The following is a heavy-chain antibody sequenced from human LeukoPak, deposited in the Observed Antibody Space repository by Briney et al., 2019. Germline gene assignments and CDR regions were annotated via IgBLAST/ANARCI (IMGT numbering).Heavy chain of an antibody. CDR3: ARWGELRDFDY. CDR2: INTKGET. Sequence: SETLSLTCAVSGVSMSAFQWSWVRQSPEKGLEWIGCINTKGETNYNPSLKSRVTISVDTSKNQFSLKLSSVTAADTAVYYCARWGELRDFDYWGQGTLVTVSS. D-gene: IGHD1-26*01. CDR1: GVSMSAFQ. V-gene: IGHV4-4*09. J-gene: IGHJ4*02.